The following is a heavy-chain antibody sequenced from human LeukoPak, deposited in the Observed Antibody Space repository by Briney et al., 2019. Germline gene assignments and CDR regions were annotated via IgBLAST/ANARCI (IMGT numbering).Heavy chain of an antibody. CDR1: GFTFNSYS. D-gene: IGHD2-21*01. CDR2: IRYNGIDK. Sequence: GGSLKLSCAASGFTFNSYSLHWVRQAPGKGLEWVAFIRYNGIDKLYGDSVKGRFTISRDNSESTLYLQMDTVRAEDTALYYCARDDCASWTLIDYWGQGTLVIVSS. J-gene: IGHJ4*02. V-gene: IGHV3-30*02. CDR3: ARDDCASWTLIDY.